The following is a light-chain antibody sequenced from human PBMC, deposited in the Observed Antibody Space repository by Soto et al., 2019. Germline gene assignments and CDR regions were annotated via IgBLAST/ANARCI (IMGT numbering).Light chain of an antibody. CDR3: QQYNSYWWT. CDR1: QSLNNW. Sequence: EIEMTQSPSTLSASVGDRVTITCRASQSLNNWLPWYQQKPGKAPKLLIYKASRLESGVPSRLSGSGSGTELTLIISSLQPDDFATYYCQQYNSYWWTLGQGTKLDIK. CDR2: KAS. J-gene: IGKJ1*01. V-gene: IGKV1-5*03.